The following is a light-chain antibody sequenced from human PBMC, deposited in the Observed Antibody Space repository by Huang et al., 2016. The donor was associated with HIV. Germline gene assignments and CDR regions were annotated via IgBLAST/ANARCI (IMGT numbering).Light chain of an antibody. J-gene: IGKJ4*01. CDR2: WAS. CDR3: QQYFSTSLT. CDR1: QSVLYSSNNKNY. Sequence: DIVMTQSPDSLAVSLGERAAINCKSSQSVLYSSNNKNYLSWYQQKPGQSPTLLIYWASTREPGVTDRFNGSGSGTDFTLTISSLQTEDVAVYYCQQYFSTSLTFGGGTKVEIK. V-gene: IGKV4-1*01.